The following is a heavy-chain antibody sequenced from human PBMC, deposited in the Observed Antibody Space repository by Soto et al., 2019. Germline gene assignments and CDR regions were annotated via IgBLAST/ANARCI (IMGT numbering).Heavy chain of an antibody. J-gene: IGHJ3*02. V-gene: IGHV3-21*06. CDR1: GFTFSIYS. CDR3: AREAHFYGRSDVYDI. D-gene: IGHD4-17*01. CDR2: IDSSSNYI. Sequence: GGSLRLSCAASGFTFSIYSMTWVRQAPGKGLEWVSSIDSSSNYIYNADSVKGRFTISRDNTKNSVYLQMNSLRVEDTAVYFCAREAHFYGRSDVYDIWGQGTMGTVSS.